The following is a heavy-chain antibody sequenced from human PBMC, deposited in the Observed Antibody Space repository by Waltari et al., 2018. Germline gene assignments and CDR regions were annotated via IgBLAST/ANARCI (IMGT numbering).Heavy chain of an antibody. CDR1: GFTLSNYW. CDR3: IRDYGSPY. CDR2: INKDGTET. J-gene: IGHJ4*02. D-gene: IGHD6-19*01. Sequence: EAQQVESGGELVKPGGSRRLSCVVYGFTLSNYWMSWGRQAPGKGLEWVANINKDGTETYYVDSVRGRFTISKDDAKNSVYLQMNSLKVEDTAVYYCIRDYGSPYWGQGTLVTVSS. V-gene: IGHV3-7*03.